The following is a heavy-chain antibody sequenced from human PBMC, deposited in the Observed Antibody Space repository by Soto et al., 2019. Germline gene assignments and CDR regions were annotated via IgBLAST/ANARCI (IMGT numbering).Heavy chain of an antibody. CDR3: ARAYDYVWGSYRYYYYYGMDV. Sequence: GGSLRLSCAASGFTFSDYYMSWIRQAPGKGLEWVSYISSSGSTIYYADSVKGRFTISRDNAKNSLYLQMNSLRAEDTAVYYCARAYDYVWGSYRYYYYYGMDVWGQGTTVTVS. V-gene: IGHV3-11*01. CDR2: ISSSGSTI. CDR1: GFTFSDYY. D-gene: IGHD3-16*02. J-gene: IGHJ6*02.